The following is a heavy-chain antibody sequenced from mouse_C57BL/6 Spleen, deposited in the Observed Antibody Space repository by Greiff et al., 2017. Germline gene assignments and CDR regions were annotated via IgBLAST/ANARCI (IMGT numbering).Heavy chain of an antibody. CDR2: IDPSDSYT. D-gene: IGHD1-1*01. Sequence: QVQLKQPGAELVKPGASVKLSCKASGYTFTSYWMQWVKQRPGQGLEWIGEIDPSDSYTNYNQKFKGKATMTVDTSSSAAYMQLSSLTSEDSAVYYCARRATVVAEGFDYWGQGTTLTVSS. CDR3: ARRATVVAEGFDY. V-gene: IGHV1-50*01. J-gene: IGHJ2*01. CDR1: GYTFTSYW.